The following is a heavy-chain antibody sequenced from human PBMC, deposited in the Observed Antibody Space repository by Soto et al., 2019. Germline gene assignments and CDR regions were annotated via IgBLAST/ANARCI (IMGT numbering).Heavy chain of an antibody. CDR2: XYYSGGT. J-gene: IGHJ5*02. CDR1: GGSISSXY. V-gene: IGHV4-59*01. Sequence: SETLSLTXTXSGGSISSXYXXWIXQXXXXXXEWXXXXYYSGGTNYNPSLQSRVTISVDTSKNQFSLKLSSVTAADTAVYYCARWGYYYDSSGYGENWFDPWGQGTLVTVSS. D-gene: IGHD3-22*01. CDR3: ARWGYYYDSSGYGENWFDP.